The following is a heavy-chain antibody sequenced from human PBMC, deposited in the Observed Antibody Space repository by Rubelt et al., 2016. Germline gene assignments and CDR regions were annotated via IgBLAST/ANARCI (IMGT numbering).Heavy chain of an antibody. Sequence: VQLVESGGGVVQPGRSLRLSCAASGLTFSNYAMHWVRQAPGKGLEWVSGISWNSGSIGYADSVKGRFTISRDNAKNSLYLQINSLRAEDTAWYDCAKGLSYDSSGDDAFDIWGQGTMVTVSS. V-gene: IGHV3-9*01. CDR3: AKGLSYDSSGDDAFDI. J-gene: IGHJ3*02. D-gene: IGHD3-22*01. CDR2: ISWNSGSI. CDR1: GLTFSNYA.